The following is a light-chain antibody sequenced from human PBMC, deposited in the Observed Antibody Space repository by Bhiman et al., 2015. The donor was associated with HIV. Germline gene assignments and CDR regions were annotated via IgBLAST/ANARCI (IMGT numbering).Light chain of an antibody. Sequence: QSALTQPASVSGSPGQSLTISCSGTSSDVGTYNYVSWYQQHPGKAPKLMIYEVSKRPSGVSNRFSGSKSGNTASLTISGLQAEDEADYYCCSYAGSSTPFGGGTKLTVL. CDR2: EVS. CDR1: SSDVGTYNY. CDR3: CSYAGSSTP. V-gene: IGLV2-23*02. J-gene: IGLJ2*01.